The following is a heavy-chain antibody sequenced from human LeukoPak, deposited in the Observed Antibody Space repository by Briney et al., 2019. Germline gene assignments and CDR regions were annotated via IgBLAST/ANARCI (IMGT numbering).Heavy chain of an antibody. D-gene: IGHD6-13*01. CDR2: ISWNSGSI. V-gene: IGHV3-9*01. CDR3: AKVGVAAAGPFDY. CDR1: GFTFDDYA. Sequence: PGGSLRLSCAASGFTFDDYAMHWVRQAPGKGLEWVSGISWNSGSIYYADSVKGRFTISRDNAKNSLYLQMNSLRAEDTALYYCAKVGVAAAGPFDYWGQGTLVTVSS. J-gene: IGHJ4*02.